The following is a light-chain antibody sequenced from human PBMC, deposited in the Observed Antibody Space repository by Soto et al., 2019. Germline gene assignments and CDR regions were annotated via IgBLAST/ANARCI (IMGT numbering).Light chain of an antibody. Sequence: DIVMTQSPAILSVSLGERATLSCLASQSISDNLAWYQQRSGQAPRLLIYGASNRATGIPDRFSGSGSGTDFTLTISRLEPEDFAVYYCQQYGSSGTFGQGTKVEIK. J-gene: IGKJ1*01. CDR1: QSISDN. CDR3: QQYGSSGT. CDR2: GAS. V-gene: IGKV3-20*01.